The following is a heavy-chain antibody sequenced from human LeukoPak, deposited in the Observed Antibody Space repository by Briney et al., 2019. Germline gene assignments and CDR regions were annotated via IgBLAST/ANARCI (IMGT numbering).Heavy chain of an antibody. Sequence: KSGGSLGLSCAASGFIFTDYYMSWIRQAPGKGLEWISYISASSGYTKYADSVKGRFTISRDNAKNSLYLQMNSLRAEDTAVYYCARDWSPNWFDPWGQGTLVTVSS. CDR2: ISASSGYT. CDR1: GFIFTDYY. V-gene: IGHV3-11*06. CDR3: ARDWSPNWFDP. J-gene: IGHJ5*02.